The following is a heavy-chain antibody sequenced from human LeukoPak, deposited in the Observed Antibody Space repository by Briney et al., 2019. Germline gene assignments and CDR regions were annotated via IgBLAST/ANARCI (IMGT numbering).Heavy chain of an antibody. Sequence: GGTLRLSCAASGFTFSSYGMHWVRQAPAKGLEWVAIISYDGSNKYYADSVKGRFTISRDNSKNTLYLQMNSLRAEDTAVYYCAKSTTVTQRGYFDYWGQGTLVTVSS. V-gene: IGHV3-30*18. J-gene: IGHJ4*02. D-gene: IGHD4-17*01. CDR1: GFTFSSYG. CDR3: AKSTTVTQRGYFDY. CDR2: ISYDGSNK.